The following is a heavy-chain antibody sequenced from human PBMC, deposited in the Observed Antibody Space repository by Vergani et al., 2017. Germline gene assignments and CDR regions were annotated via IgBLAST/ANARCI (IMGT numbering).Heavy chain of an antibody. V-gene: IGHV1-46*01. Sequence: QVQLVQSGAEVKKPGASVKVSCKASGYTFTSYYMHWVRQAPGQGLEWMGIINPSGGSTSYAQKFQGRVTMTRDTATSTVYMELSSLRSGDTAVYYCARVPTPGANWFDPWGQGTLVTVSS. CDR2: INPSGGST. D-gene: IGHD1-26*01. CDR3: ARVPTPGANWFDP. CDR1: GYTFTSYY. J-gene: IGHJ5*02.